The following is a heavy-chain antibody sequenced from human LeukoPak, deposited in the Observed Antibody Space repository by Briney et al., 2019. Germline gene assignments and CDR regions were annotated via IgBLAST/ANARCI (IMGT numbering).Heavy chain of an antibody. CDR3: ARDDNYYFDY. CDR1: GYTFTSDG. Sequence: ASVKGSCKASGYTFTSDGISWVRQSPGQGLVWMRIINPSGGSTSYAQKFQGRVTMTRDTSTSTVYMELSSLRSEDTAVYYCARDDNYYFDYWGQGTLVTVSS. D-gene: IGHD5-24*01. J-gene: IGHJ4*02. CDR2: INPSGGST. V-gene: IGHV1-46*01.